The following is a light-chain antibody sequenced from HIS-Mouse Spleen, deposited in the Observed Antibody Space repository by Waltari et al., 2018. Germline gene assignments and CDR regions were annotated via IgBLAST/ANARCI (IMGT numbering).Light chain of an antibody. CDR1: EMPKKY. J-gene: IGLJ2*01. V-gene: IGLV3-10*01. Sequence: SYELTHPPPVAVAPGRTARITSSGDEMPKKYTYWYQQKTGQAPVLVIYEDSNRPSGIPERFSGSNSGTMATLTISGAQVEDEADYYCYSTDSSGNHRVFGGGTKLTVL. CDR3: YSTDSSGNHRV. CDR2: EDS.